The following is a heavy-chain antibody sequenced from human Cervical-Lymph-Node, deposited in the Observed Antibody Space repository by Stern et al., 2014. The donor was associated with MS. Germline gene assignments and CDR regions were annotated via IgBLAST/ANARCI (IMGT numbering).Heavy chain of an antibody. CDR3: ARGHIPYAYNYLFDY. Sequence: VQLVESGGGVVPPGTSLRLSCAASGFTFSSYGMHWVRQAPGKGLEWVALAWVDGSPAYSTNSVKGRFPISRDNSKNTLFLQMNSLTAEDTAVYYCARGHIPYAYNYLFDYWGQGTLVTVSS. CDR1: GFTFSSYG. J-gene: IGHJ4*02. D-gene: IGHD5-24*01. V-gene: IGHV3-33*01. CDR2: AWVDGSPA.